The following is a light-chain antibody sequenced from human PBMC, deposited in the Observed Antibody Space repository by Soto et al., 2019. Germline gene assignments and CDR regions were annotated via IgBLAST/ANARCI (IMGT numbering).Light chain of an antibody. J-gene: IGLJ1*01. Sequence: QSALTQPPYASGSPGQSVTISCTVTSSDVGGYSFVSWYQHHPGKAPKLMIYEVTKRPSGVPDRFSGSKSGNTASLTVSGLQADDEADYYCASYGGSNNFVFGTGAKLTVL. CDR3: ASYGGSNNFV. CDR1: SSDVGGYSF. CDR2: EVT. V-gene: IGLV2-8*01.